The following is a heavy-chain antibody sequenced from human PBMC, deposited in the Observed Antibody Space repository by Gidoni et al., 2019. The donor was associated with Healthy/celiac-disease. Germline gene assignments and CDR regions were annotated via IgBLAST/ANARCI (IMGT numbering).Heavy chain of an antibody. J-gene: IGHJ6*02. D-gene: IGHD6-6*01. Sequence: QVQLVESGGGVVQPGRSLRLSCAASGFTFSSYAMHWVRQAPGKGLEWVAVISYDGSNKYYADSVKGRFTISRDNSKNTLYLQMNSLRAEDTAVYYCARDSNIAARPYGMDVWGQGTTVTVSS. V-gene: IGHV3-30-3*01. CDR2: ISYDGSNK. CDR1: GFTFSSYA. CDR3: ARDSNIAARPYGMDV.